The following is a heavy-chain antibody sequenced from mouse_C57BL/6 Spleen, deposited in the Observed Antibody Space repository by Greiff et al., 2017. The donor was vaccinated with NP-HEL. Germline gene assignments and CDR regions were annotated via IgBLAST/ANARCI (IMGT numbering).Heavy chain of an antibody. V-gene: IGHV1-4*01. CDR2: INPSSGYT. J-gene: IGHJ1*03. Sequence: QVQLKQSGAELARPGASVKMSCKASGYTFTSYTMHWVKQRPGQGLEWIGYINPSSGYTKYNQKFKDKDTLTVDKSSSTAYMQLSSLTSEDSAVYYYARGDKVVATPDWYFDVWGTGTTVTVSS. D-gene: IGHD1-1*01. CDR1: GYTFTSYT. CDR3: ARGDKVVATPDWYFDV.